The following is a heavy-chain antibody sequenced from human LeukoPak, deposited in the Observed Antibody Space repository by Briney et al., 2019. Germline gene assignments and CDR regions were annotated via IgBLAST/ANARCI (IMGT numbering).Heavy chain of an antibody. J-gene: IGHJ4*02. CDR3: AREDCSSTSCYTDY. D-gene: IGHD2-2*02. Sequence: PSETLSLTCTVPGGSISSGGYYWSWIRQHPGKGLEWIGYIYYSGSTYYNPSLKSRVTISVDTSKNQFSLKLSSVTAADTAVYYCAREDCSSTSCYTDYWGQGTLVTVSS. CDR2: IYYSGST. V-gene: IGHV4-31*03. CDR1: GGSISSGGYY.